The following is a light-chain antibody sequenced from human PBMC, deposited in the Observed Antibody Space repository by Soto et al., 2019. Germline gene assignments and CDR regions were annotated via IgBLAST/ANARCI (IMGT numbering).Light chain of an antibody. CDR1: SSDVGAYNY. CDR2: DVS. Sequence: QSALTQPRSVSGSRGQSVTISCTGTSSDVGAYNYVSWYQHHPGKAPKVMIYDVSERPSGVPDRFSGSKSDNKASLTISGLQAEDEADYYCCSYAGSYSWVFGGGTNLTVL. CDR3: CSYAGSYSWV. V-gene: IGLV2-11*01. J-gene: IGLJ3*02.